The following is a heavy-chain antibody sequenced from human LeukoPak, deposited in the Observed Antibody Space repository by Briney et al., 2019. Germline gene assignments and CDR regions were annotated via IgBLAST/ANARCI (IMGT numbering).Heavy chain of an antibody. CDR1: GGSFSGYY. CDR3: ARETVVVPATDYYYYGMDV. V-gene: IGHV4-34*01. Sequence: SETLSLTCAVYGGSFSGYYWSWIRQPPGKGLEWIGEINHSGSTNYNPSLKSRVTISVDTSKNQFSLKLSSVTAADTAVYYCARETVVVPATDYYYYGMDVWGQGTTVTVSS. D-gene: IGHD2-2*01. J-gene: IGHJ6*02. CDR2: INHSGST.